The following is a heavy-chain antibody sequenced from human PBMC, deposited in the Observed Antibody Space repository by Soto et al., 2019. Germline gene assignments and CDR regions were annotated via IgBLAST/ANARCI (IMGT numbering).Heavy chain of an antibody. CDR1: GGSISSYY. CDR3: ARVGFYYYDSSGYYD. V-gene: IGHV4-59*01. CDR2: IYYSGST. Sequence: PSETLSLTCTVSGGSISSYYWSWIRQPPGKGLEWIGYIYYSGSTNYNPSLKSRVTISVDTSKNQFSLKLSSVTAADTAVYYCARVGFYYYDSSGYYDWGQGTLVTVSS. D-gene: IGHD3-22*01. J-gene: IGHJ4*02.